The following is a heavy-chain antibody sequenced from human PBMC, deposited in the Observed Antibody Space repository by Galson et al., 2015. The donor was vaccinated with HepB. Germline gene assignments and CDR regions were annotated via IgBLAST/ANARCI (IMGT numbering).Heavy chain of an antibody. J-gene: IGHJ4*02. D-gene: IGHD6-19*01. Sequence: SVKVSCKASGYTFTSYAMHWVRQAPGQRLEWMGWINAGNGNTKYSQKFQGRVTITRDTSASTAYMELSSLRSEDTAVYYCAREAGGSGWYGFDYWGQGTLVTVSS. V-gene: IGHV1-3*01. CDR2: INAGNGNT. CDR1: GYTFTSYA. CDR3: AREAGGSGWYGFDY.